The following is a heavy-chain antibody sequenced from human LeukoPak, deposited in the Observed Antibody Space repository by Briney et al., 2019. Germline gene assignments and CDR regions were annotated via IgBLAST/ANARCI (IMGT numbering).Heavy chain of an antibody. V-gene: IGHV3-48*01. J-gene: IGHJ5*02. CDR3: ARDRQGVVPAAITGMNWFDP. CDR1: GFTFSSYS. D-gene: IGHD2-2*01. CDR2: ISSSSSTI. Sequence: GGSLRLSCAASGFTFSSYSMNWVRQAPGKGLEWVSYISSSSSTIYYADSVKGRFTISRDNAKNSLYLQMNSLRAEDTAVYYCARDRQGVVPAAITGMNWFDPWGQGTLVTVSS.